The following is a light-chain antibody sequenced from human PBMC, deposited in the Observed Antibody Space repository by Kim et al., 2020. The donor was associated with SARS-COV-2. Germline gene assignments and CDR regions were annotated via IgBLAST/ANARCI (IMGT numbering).Light chain of an antibody. V-gene: IGKV3-20*01. J-gene: IGKJ1*01. Sequence: SPGERATLSCKPRQSVSSSYLAWYQQKPPQAPRLLMYRASSRATGIPDRFSGSGSGTDFTLTISRLEPEDFAVYYCQQYGSSSWTFGQGTKVEIK. CDR2: RAS. CDR3: QQYGSSSWT. CDR1: QSVSSSY.